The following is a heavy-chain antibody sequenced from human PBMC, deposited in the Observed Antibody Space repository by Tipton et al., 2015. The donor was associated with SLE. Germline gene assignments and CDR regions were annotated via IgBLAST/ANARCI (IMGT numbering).Heavy chain of an antibody. CDR2: IYYSGST. Sequence: TLSLTCTVSGGSVSSGSYYWSWIRQPPGKGLEWIGYIYYSGSTNYNPSLKSRVTISVDTSKNQFSLKMSSVTAADTAVYYCARWETTSSGFDYWGQGTLVTFSS. CDR1: GGSVSSGSYY. D-gene: IGHD6-25*01. V-gene: IGHV4-61*01. CDR3: ARWETTSSGFDY. J-gene: IGHJ4*02.